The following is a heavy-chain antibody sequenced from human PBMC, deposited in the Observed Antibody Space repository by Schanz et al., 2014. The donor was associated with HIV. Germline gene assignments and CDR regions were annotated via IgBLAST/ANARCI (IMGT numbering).Heavy chain of an antibody. J-gene: IGHJ4*02. CDR1: GFTFSTTA. Sequence: VQLVESGGGLVKPGGSLRLSCAASGFTFSTTAMSWVRQAPGKGLEWVAVIWHDGSKKYYADSVKGRFSISRDNSKNTLYLQMNSLRAEDTAVYYCAKGRGTYSSGYYDPPDYWGQGTLVTVSS. D-gene: IGHD3-22*01. CDR3: AKGRGTYSSGYYDPPDY. V-gene: IGHV3-33*06. CDR2: IWHDGSKK.